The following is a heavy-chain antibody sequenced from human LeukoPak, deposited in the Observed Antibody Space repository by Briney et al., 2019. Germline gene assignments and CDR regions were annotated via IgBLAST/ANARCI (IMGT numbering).Heavy chain of an antibody. CDR3: ARDLRDGYNYRPGY. CDR2: ISAYNGNT. J-gene: IGHJ4*02. V-gene: IGHV1-18*01. Sequence: GASVKVSCKASGYTFTSYGISWVRQAPGQGLEWMGWISAYNGNTNYAQKLQGRVTMTTDTSTSTAYMELRSLRSDDTAVYYCARDLRDGYNYRPGYWGQGTPVTVSS. D-gene: IGHD5-24*01. CDR1: GYTFTSYG.